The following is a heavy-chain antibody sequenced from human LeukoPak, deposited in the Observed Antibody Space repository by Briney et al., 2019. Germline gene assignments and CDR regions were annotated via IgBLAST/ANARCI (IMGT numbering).Heavy chain of an antibody. V-gene: IGHV4-30-2*01. CDR2: IYHSGST. CDR3: ARDSVGYYDSSGYSGFDY. Sequence: SETLSLTCAVSGGSISSGGYSWSWIRQPPGKGLEWIGYIYHSGSTYYNPSLKSRVTISVDRSKNQFSLKLSSVTAADTAVYYCARDSVGYYDSSGYSGFDYWGQGTLVTVSS. CDR1: GGSISSGGYS. J-gene: IGHJ4*02. D-gene: IGHD3-22*01.